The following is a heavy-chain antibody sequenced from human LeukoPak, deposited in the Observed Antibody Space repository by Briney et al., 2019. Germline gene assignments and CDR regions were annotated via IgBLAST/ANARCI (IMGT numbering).Heavy chain of an antibody. D-gene: IGHD4-23*01. V-gene: IGHV3-9*01. CDR3: ANSQSWANSLDY. J-gene: IGHJ4*02. CDR2: ISWNSGSI. CDR1: GFTFDDYA. Sequence: GGSLRLSCAASGFTFDDYAMHWVRQAPGKGLEWVAGISWNSGSIGYADSVKGRFTISRDNAKNSLYLQMNSLRAEDTALYYCANSQSWANSLDYWGQGTLVTVSS.